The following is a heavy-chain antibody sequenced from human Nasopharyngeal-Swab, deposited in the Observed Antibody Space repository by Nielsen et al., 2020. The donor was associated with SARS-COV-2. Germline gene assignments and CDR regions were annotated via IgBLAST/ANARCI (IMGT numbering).Heavy chain of an antibody. CDR3: ARSRYTSSWYGVRNWFDP. D-gene: IGHD6-13*01. Sequence: SETLSLTCAVYGGSFSGYYWNWIRQPPGKGLEWIGEINPRGSTNYNPSLKSRVTISLDTSKNQFSLKLSSVTAADTAVYYCARSRYTSSWYGVRNWFDPWGQGTLVTVSS. V-gene: IGHV4-34*01. CDR1: GGSFSGYY. CDR2: INPRGST. J-gene: IGHJ5*02.